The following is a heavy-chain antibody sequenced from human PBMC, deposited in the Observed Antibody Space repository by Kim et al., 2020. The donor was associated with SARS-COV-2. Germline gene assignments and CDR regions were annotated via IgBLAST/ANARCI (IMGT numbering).Heavy chain of an antibody. J-gene: IGHJ1*01. D-gene: IGHD6-6*01. CDR2: INHSGST. CDR1: GGSFSGYY. CDR3: ARGSSIAARLFIFREYFQH. V-gene: IGHV4-34*01. Sequence: SQTLSLTCAVYGGSFSGYYWIWIRQPPGKGLEWIGEINHSGSTNYNPSLKSRVTISVDTSKNQFSLKLSSVTAADTAVYYCARGSSIAARLFIFREYFQHWGQGTLVTVSS.